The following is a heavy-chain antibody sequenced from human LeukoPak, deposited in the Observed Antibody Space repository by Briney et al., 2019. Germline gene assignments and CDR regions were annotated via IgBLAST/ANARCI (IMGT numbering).Heavy chain of an antibody. CDR2: IYHSGST. CDR3: ARSGTAVTTTDFDY. CDR1: GGSFSGYY. J-gene: IGHJ4*02. V-gene: IGHV4-34*01. Sequence: SETLSLTCAVYGGSFSGYYWSWIRQPPGKGLEWIGSIYHSGSTYNNPSYKSRVTISVDTSKNQFSLKLSSVTAADTAVYYCARSGTAVTTTDFDYWGQGILVTVSS. D-gene: IGHD4-17*01.